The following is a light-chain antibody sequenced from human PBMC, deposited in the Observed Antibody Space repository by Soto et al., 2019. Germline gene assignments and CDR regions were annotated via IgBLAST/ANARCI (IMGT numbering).Light chain of an antibody. CDR3: QQYNNWPPVT. J-gene: IGKJ4*01. V-gene: IGKV3-15*01. CDR1: QSVSSN. CDR2: GAS. Sequence: EIVMTQSPATLSVSPGERATLSCRASQSVSSNLAWYQQKPGQAPSLLIYGASTSATGIPARFSGSGSGTEFTLTISSLQSEDFAVYYCQQYNNWPPVTFGGGTKVEIK.